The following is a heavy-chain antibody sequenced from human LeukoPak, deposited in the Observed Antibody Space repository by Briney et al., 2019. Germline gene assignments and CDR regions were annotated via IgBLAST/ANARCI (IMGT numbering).Heavy chain of an antibody. V-gene: IGHV3-23*01. CDR1: GFTFSVAA. CDR3: ARSLKDYGSGSYLENAFDI. D-gene: IGHD3-10*01. J-gene: IGHJ3*02. CDR2: IGASGEST. Sequence: GGSLRLSCAASGFTFSVAAMTWVRQAPGKGLEWVSLIGASGESTYYADSVKGRFTISGDNSKNTLSLQMNSLRAEDTAVYYCARSLKDYGSGSYLENAFDIWGQGTMVTVSS.